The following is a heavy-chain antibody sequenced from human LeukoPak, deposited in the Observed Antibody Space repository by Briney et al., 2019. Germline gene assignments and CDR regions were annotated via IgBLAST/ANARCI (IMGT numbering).Heavy chain of an antibody. V-gene: IGHV4-59*01. CDR2: LYYSGST. Sequence: SETLSLTCTVSGGSISRYYWSWIRQPPGKGLEWIGYLYYSGSTNYNPSLKSRVTISVDTSKNQFSLKLSSVTAADTAVYYCARASLNPYYYYYYGMDVWGQGTTVTVSS. CDR3: ARASLNPYYYYYYGMDV. J-gene: IGHJ6*02. CDR1: GGSISRYY.